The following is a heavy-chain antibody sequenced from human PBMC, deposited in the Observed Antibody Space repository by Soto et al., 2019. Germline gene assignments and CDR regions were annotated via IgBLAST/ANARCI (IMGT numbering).Heavy chain of an antibody. D-gene: IGHD2-8*01. CDR3: ARDRYCTNGVCPYNWFDP. V-gene: IGHV1-3*01. J-gene: IGHJ5*02. Sequence: GASVKVSCKDSGYTFTSNAMQWVRQAPRQRLEWMGWINAGNGNTKYSQKFQGRVTITRDTSASTAYMELSSLRSEDTAVYYCARDRYCTNGVCPYNWFDPWGQGTLVTVSS. CDR2: INAGNGNT. CDR1: GYTFTSNA.